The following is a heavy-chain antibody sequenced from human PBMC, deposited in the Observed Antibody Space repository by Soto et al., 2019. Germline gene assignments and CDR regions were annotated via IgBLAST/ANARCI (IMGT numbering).Heavy chain of an antibody. CDR2: ISSSSSAI. J-gene: IGHJ6*02. CDR3: AREGSVVGDFTPLYYYYYGMDV. D-gene: IGHD4-17*01. Sequence: GGSLRLSCAASGFTFSSYSMNWVRQAPGKGLEWVSYISSSSSAIYYADSVNGRFTISRDNAKNSLYLQMNSLRDEDTAVYYCAREGSVVGDFTPLYYYYYGMDVWGQGTTVTVSS. V-gene: IGHV3-48*02. CDR1: GFTFSSYS.